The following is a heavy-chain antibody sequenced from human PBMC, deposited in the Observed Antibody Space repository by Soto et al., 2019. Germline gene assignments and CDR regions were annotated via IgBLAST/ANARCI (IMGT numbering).Heavy chain of an antibody. CDR3: ARFLGGIPARPFDY. CDR1: GFTFSDSY. Sequence: QVQLVESGGGLVKPGGSVRLSCAASGFTFSDSYMSWVRQAPGKGLEWLSYISGSSITISHADSVKGRFTISRDNDKNSVYLQMDSLRAEDTAVYYCARFLGGIPARPFDYWGQGTRVTVSS. J-gene: IGHJ4*02. D-gene: IGHD6-6*01. CDR2: ISGSSITI. V-gene: IGHV3-11*01.